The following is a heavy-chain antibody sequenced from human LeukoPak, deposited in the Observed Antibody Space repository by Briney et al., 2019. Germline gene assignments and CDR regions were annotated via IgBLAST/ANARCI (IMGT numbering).Heavy chain of an antibody. J-gene: IGHJ5*02. CDR1: GGSISSGDYY. Sequence: SETLSLTCTVSGGSISSGDYYWSWIRQPPGKGLEWIGYIYYSGSTYYNPSLKSRVTISVDTSKNQFSLKLSSVTAADTAVYYCVRGEPRAGEFDPWGQGTLVTVSS. D-gene: IGHD2-21*01. V-gene: IGHV4-30-4*01. CDR2: IYYSGST. CDR3: VRGEPRAGEFDP.